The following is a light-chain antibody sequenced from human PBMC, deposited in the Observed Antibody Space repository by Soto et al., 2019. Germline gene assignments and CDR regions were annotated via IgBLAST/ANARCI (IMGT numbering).Light chain of an antibody. CDR3: QSYDSSLSAL. J-gene: IGLJ3*02. Sequence: QSVLTQPPSVSGAPGQRVTISCIVSSSDIGAGYDVHWYQQLPGTAPKLLIYGNSNRPSGVPDRFSGSKSGTSASLDITGLQAEDEADYYCQSYDSSLSALFGGGTKLTVL. V-gene: IGLV1-40*01. CDR2: GNS. CDR1: SSDIGAGYD.